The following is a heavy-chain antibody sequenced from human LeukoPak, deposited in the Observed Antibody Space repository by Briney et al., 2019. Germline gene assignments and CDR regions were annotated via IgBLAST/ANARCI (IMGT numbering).Heavy chain of an antibody. D-gene: IGHD6-19*01. V-gene: IGHV1-3*03. CDR2: INGDNGNT. CDR1: GYPFTSYA. CDR3: ARGGPNSGGWTLDH. Sequence: GASVKVSCKASGYPFTSYAMNWVRQAPGQRLEWMGCINGDNGNTQYSQKFQGRVTFTRDTSASTAYMELSSLTSEDMAVFYCARGGPNSGGWTLDHWGQGTLVSVSS. J-gene: IGHJ4*02.